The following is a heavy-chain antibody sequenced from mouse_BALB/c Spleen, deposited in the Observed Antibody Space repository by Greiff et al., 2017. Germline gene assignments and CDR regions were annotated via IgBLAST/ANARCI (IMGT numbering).Heavy chain of an antibody. Sequence: EVQLVESGGGLVQPGGSRKLSCAASGFTFSSFGMHWVRQAPEKGLEWVAYISSGSSTIYYADTVKGRFTISRDNPKNTLFLQMTSLRSEDTAMYYCARDDYGHFDGWGAGTTVTVSS. V-gene: IGHV5-17*02. CDR2: ISSGSSTI. CDR1: GFTFSSFG. J-gene: IGHJ1*01. CDR3: ARDDYGHFDG. D-gene: IGHD2-4*01.